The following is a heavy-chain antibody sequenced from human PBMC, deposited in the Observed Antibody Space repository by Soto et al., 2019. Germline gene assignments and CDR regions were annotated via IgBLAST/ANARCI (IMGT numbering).Heavy chain of an antibody. D-gene: IGHD6-6*01. Sequence: QVQLQESGPGLVKPSQTLSLTCTVSGGSISSGGYYWSWIRQHPGKGLEWIGYIYYSGSTYYNPYPKSPVHTSVDTSKNQFCLKLRSVTAADTAVYFCARDFASSSYRGYAFDIWGQGTMVTVSS. CDR1: GGSISSGGYY. J-gene: IGHJ3*02. CDR2: IYYSGST. CDR3: ARDFASSSYRGYAFDI. V-gene: IGHV4-31*01.